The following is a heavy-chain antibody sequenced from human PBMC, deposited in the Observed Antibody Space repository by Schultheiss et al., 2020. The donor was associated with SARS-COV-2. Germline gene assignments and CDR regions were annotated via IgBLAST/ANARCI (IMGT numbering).Heavy chain of an antibody. J-gene: IGHJ6*02. CDR3: ARARDYGSGSYLYGMDV. D-gene: IGHD3-10*01. CDR1: GYTFTGYY. Sequence: ASVKVSCKASGYTFTGYYIHWVRQAPGQGLEWMGWINPNSGGTNYAQKFQGWVTMTRDTSISTAYMELSRLRSDDTAVYYCARARDYGSGSYLYGMDVWGQGTTVTVSS. CDR2: INPNSGGT. V-gene: IGHV1-2*04.